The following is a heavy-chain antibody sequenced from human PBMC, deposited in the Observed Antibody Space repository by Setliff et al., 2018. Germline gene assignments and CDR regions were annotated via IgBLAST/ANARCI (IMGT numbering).Heavy chain of an antibody. J-gene: IGHJ5*02. CDR3: ARGIGGYCSSMSCSNESWP. CDR2: INHSGST. V-gene: IGHV4-34*01. Sequence: KTSETLSLTCAVYSGSFSGYFWSWIRKPPGKGLEWIGEINHSGSTNYNPSLKSRVTISVDTSKNQFSLKLSSVTAADTAVYYCARGIGGYCSSMSCSNESWPWGQGTLVTVSS. D-gene: IGHD2-2*01. CDR1: SGSFSGYF.